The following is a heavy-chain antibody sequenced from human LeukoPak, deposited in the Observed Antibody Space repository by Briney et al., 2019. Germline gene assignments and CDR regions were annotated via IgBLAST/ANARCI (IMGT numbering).Heavy chain of an antibody. V-gene: IGHV4-31*03. CDR1: GVSISSDGYY. CDR3: ARLSSTWRVFDY. CDR2: IYYSGRT. Sequence: SETLSLTCTVSGVSISSDGYYWRWIRQHPGKDLEWIGYIYYSGRTYYNPSLKSRVILSVDTSKSQFSLKLISVTAADTAVYFCARLSSTWRVFDYWGQGILVPVSS. J-gene: IGHJ4*02. D-gene: IGHD6-13*01.